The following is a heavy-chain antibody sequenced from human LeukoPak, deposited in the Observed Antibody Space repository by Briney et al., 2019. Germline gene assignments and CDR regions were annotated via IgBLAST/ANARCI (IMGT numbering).Heavy chain of an antibody. V-gene: IGHV4-4*07. CDR3: ARDEDDILTGYSKGLDY. CDR1: GGSISSYY. Sequence: SETLSLTCIVSGGSISSYYWNWIRQPAGKGLEWIGRIHTSGSTNYNPSLKSRVTMSVDTSKNKFSLKLSSVTAADTAVYYCARDEDDILTGYSKGLDYWGQGTLVTVSS. J-gene: IGHJ4*02. CDR2: IHTSGST. D-gene: IGHD3-9*01.